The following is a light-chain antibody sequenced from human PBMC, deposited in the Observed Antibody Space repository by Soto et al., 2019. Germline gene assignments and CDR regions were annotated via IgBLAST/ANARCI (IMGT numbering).Light chain of an antibody. J-gene: IGLJ2*01. Sequence: QPVLTQPPSVSGAPGQTVSISCTGSSSNIGAGYDINWYQHLPGTAPKLLIYVFTNRPSGVPDRFSGSKSGTSASLAITGLQAEDEADYYCQSYDSGLSAVVFGGGTKLTVL. CDR3: QSYDSGLSAVV. CDR1: SSNIGAGYD. V-gene: IGLV1-40*01. CDR2: VFT.